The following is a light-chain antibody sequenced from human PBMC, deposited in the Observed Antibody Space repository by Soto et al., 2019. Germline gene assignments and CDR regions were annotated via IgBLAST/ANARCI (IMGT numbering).Light chain of an antibody. CDR3: QQYNNWPLT. CDR1: QSVRTN. J-gene: IGKJ4*01. Sequence: IVTTQSPATLSVSPGGRATLSCRSSQSVRTNVAWYQQKPGQAPRLLIYGSSTRATGIPARFSGSGSGTDFTLTISSLQSEDVAVYFCQQYNNWPLTFGGGTKVDIK. CDR2: GSS. V-gene: IGKV3-15*01.